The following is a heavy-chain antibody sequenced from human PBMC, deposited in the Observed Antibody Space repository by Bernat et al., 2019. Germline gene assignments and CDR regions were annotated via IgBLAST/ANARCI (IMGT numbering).Heavy chain of an antibody. CDR2: IIPILGIA. V-gene: IGHV1-69*04. D-gene: IGHD2-2*01. Sequence: QVQLVQSGAEVKKPGSSVKVSCKASGGTFSSYAISWVRQAPGQGLEWMGRIIPILGIANYAQKFQGRVTLTADKSTSTAYMELSSLRSEDTAVYYCASPYCSSTSCYNDAFDIWGQGTMVTVSS. CDR3: ASPYCSSTSCYNDAFDI. CDR1: GGTFSSYA. J-gene: IGHJ3*02.